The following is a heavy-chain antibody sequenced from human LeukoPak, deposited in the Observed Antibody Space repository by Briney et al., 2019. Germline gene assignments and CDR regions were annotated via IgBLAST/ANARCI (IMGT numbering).Heavy chain of an antibody. V-gene: IGHV3-30-3*01. CDR1: GFTFSSYA. J-gene: IGHJ4*02. CDR2: ISYDGSNK. D-gene: IGHD4-11*01. CDR3: ARERNDYSNEPFDY. Sequence: GGSLRLSCAASGFTFSSYAMHWVRQAPGKGLEWVAVISYDGSNKYYADSVKGRFTISRDNSKTTLYLQMNSLRAEDTAVYYCARERNDYSNEPFDYWGQGTLVTVSS.